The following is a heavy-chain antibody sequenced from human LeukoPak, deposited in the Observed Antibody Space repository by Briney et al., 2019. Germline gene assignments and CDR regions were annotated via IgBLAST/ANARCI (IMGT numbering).Heavy chain of an antibody. D-gene: IGHD3-10*01. CDR2: IYYSGST. CDR3: ARVSVTMVDY. J-gene: IGHJ4*02. Sequence: SETLSLTCTVSGGSISSSSYYWGWIRQPPGKGLEWIGSIYYSGSTYYNPSLKSRVTISVDTSKNQFSLKLSSVTAADTAVYYCARVSVTMVDYWGQGTLVTVSS. V-gene: IGHV4-39*01. CDR1: GGSISSSSYY.